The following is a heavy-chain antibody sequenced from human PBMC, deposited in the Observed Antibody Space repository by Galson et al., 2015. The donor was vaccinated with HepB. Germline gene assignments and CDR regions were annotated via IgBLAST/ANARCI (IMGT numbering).Heavy chain of an antibody. CDR3: AKSKNTVTNAFDI. CDR1: GFTFSSYA. D-gene: IGHD4-11*01. CDR2: ISGSGGGT. Sequence: SLRLSCAASGFTFSSYAMSWVRQAPGKGLEWVSAISGSGGGTYYADSVKGRFTISRDNSKNTLYLQMNSLRAEDTAVYYCAKSKNTVTNAFDIWGQGTMVTVSS. J-gene: IGHJ3*02. V-gene: IGHV3-23*01.